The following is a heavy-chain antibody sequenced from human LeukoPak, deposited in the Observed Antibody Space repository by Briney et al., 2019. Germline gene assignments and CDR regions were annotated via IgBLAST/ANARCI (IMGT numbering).Heavy chain of an antibody. CDR1: GFTLSTNA. D-gene: IGHD1-26*01. Sequence: WGSLRLSCLTSGFTLSTNAMSWVRQAPGKGLEWFSGISGSGASTYYADSVKGRFTISRDDSRNTLYLQMNSLRGDDTAVYYCAKDVGKWESLHFFDYWGQGTLVTVSS. CDR3: AKDVGKWESLHFFDY. V-gene: IGHV3-23*01. J-gene: IGHJ4*02. CDR2: ISGSGAST.